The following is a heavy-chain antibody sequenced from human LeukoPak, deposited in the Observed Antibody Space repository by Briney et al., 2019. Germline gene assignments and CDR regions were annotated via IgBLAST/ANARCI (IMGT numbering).Heavy chain of an antibody. V-gene: IGHV3-21*01. CDR3: ASTADYGGNSIRTFDY. Sequence: GGSLRLSCAASGFTFSNYIMNWVRQAPGKGLEWVSSMSSSSSYIYYADSVKGRFSISRDNAKNSLYLEMNSLRAEDTAVYYCASTADYGGNSIRTFDYWGQGTLVTVSS. J-gene: IGHJ4*02. CDR1: GFTFSNYI. CDR2: MSSSSSYI. D-gene: IGHD4-23*01.